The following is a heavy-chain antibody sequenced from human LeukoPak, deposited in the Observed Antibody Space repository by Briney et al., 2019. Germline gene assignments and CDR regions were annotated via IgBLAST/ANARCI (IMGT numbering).Heavy chain of an antibody. CDR3: VRGKGYFDP. J-gene: IGHJ5*02. CDR1: GFTFSSYW. D-gene: IGHD2-2*01. Sequence: GRSLRLSCAASGFTFSSYWMSWVRQAPGKGLECVANIKQDGSEKNYVDSVKGRFTISRDNAKNSLHLRVNSLRVEDTAVYYCVRGKGYFDPWGQGTLVTVSS. CDR2: IKQDGSEK. V-gene: IGHV3-7*01.